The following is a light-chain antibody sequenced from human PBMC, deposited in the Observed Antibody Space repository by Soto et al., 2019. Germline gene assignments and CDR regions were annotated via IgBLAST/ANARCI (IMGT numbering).Light chain of an antibody. CDR3: QQYNNWPLT. V-gene: IGKV3-15*01. Sequence: EIVMTQSPATLSVSPGVRATLSCRASQSVSSNLAWYKQKPGQAPRLLIYDASTRATGIPAGFSGSGSGTEFTLTISSLQSEDFAVYYCQQYNNWPLTFGGGTKVEIK. CDR1: QSVSSN. CDR2: DAS. J-gene: IGKJ4*01.